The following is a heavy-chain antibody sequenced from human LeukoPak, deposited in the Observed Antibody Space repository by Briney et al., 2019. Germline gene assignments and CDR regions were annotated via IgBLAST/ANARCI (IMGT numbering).Heavy chain of an antibody. Sequence: SETLSLTCTVSGGSISGVFWSWIRQPPGKGLEWIGYIYYGGSANYNPSLKSRVTISADMSKSQFSLKVKSVTTTDTAVYYCAKESRTNLPGGWYGVRFDRSGQGTLVIVSS. CDR1: GGSISGVF. CDR3: AKESRTNLPGGWYGVRFDR. V-gene: IGHV4-59*01. CDR2: IYYGGSA. J-gene: IGHJ5*02. D-gene: IGHD6-19*01.